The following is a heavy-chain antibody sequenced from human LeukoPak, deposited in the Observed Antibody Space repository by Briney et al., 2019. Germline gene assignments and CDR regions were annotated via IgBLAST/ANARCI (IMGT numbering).Heavy chain of an antibody. D-gene: IGHD3-10*01. Sequence: PGGSLRLSCAASGFTFTDYHLSWVRQAPGKGLEWLSYISSTSTDIHYADSVKGRFTISRDNAKGSLFLQMNSLRAEDTAFYYCAKALWFGESSPRGNFDYWGQGTLVTVSS. V-gene: IGHV3-11*01. CDR2: ISSTSTDI. CDR1: GFTFTDYH. J-gene: IGHJ4*02. CDR3: AKALWFGESSPRGNFDY.